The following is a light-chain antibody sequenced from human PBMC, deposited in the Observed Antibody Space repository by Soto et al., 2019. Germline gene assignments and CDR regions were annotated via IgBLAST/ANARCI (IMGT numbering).Light chain of an antibody. CDR1: SSDVGGYNY. J-gene: IGLJ2*01. CDR3: SSYTSSSTLVV. Sequence: QSVLTQPPSASGSPGQSITISCTGTSSDVGGYNYVSWYQHHPGKAPKLMIFEVSNRPSGVSNRFSGSKSGNTASLTISGLQAEDEADYYCSSYTSSSTLVVFGGGTKLTVL. V-gene: IGLV2-14*01. CDR2: EVS.